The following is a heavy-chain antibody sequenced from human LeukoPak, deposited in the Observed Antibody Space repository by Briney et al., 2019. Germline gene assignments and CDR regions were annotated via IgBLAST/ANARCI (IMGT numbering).Heavy chain of an antibody. CDR1: GYTFTSYY. Sequence: ASVNVSCKASGYTFTSYYMHWVRQAPGQGLEWMGVINPSGASTSYAQKFQGRVTMTRDTSTSTVYMELSRLRSDDTAVYYCARDHAFWSGYYNWFDPWGQGTLVTVSS. J-gene: IGHJ5*02. CDR2: INPSGAST. D-gene: IGHD3-3*01. V-gene: IGHV1-46*01. CDR3: ARDHAFWSGYYNWFDP.